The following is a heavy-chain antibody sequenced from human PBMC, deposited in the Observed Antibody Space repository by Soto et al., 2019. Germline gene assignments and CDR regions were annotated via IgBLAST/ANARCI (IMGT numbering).Heavy chain of an antibody. J-gene: IGHJ4*02. Sequence: PSETLSLTCTVSGGSISDYYWNWIRQPPGKGLEWIGSIYYTGSTKYKPSVKSRVTISVDTSKNQFSLKLTSVTAADTAVYYCASGYSGYDRLAYWGQGTLVTVS. CDR3: ASGYSGYDRLAY. D-gene: IGHD5-12*01. V-gene: IGHV4-59*08. CDR2: IYYTGST. CDR1: GGSISDYY.